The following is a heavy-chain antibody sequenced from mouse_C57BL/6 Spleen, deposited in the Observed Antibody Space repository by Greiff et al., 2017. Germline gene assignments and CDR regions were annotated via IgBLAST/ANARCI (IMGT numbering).Heavy chain of an antibody. CDR3: ARTCGSSYRFDV. V-gene: IGHV1-64*01. CDR2: IHPNSGST. J-gene: IGHJ1*03. CDR1: GYTFTSYW. D-gene: IGHD1-1*01. Sequence: QVQLQQSGAELVKPGASVKLSCKASGYTFTSYWMHWVKQRPGQGLEWIGMIHPNSGSTNYNEKFKSKATLTVDKSSSTAYMKLSSLTSEDSAVYYCARTCGSSYRFDVWGTGTTVTVSS.